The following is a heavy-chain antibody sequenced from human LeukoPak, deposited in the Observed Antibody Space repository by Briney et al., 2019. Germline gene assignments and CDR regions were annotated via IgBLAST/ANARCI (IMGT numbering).Heavy chain of an antibody. D-gene: IGHD1-26*01. CDR3: ARLFGSGSYDFDY. CDR2: IYYSGST. V-gene: IGHV4-39*01. CDR1: GGSISSNSYY. Sequence: SETLSLTCTVSGGSISSNSYYWGWIRQPPGKGLEWIGSIYYSGSTYYNPSLKSRVTISVDTSKNQLSLKLSSVTAADTAVYYCARLFGSGSYDFDYWGQGTLVTVSS. J-gene: IGHJ4*02.